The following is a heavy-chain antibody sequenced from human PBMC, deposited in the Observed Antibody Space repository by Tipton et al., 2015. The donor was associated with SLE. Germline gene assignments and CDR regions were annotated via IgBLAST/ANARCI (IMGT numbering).Heavy chain of an antibody. D-gene: IGHD1-7*01. CDR1: GFTFSSYE. V-gene: IGHV3-48*03. CDR2: ISSSGSTI. CDR3: ARSKLELRYYFDY. J-gene: IGHJ4*02. Sequence: SLRLSCAASGFTFSSYEMNWVRQAPGKGLEWVSYISSSGSTIYYADSVKGRFTISRDNAKNSLYLQMNSLRAEDAAVYYCARSKLELRYYFDYWGQGTLVTVSS.